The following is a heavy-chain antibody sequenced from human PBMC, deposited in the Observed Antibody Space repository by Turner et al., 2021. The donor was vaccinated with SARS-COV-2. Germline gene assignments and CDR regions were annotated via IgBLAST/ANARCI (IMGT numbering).Heavy chain of an antibody. D-gene: IGHD2-15*01. CDR3: ARGDCSGGSCYDLDY. V-gene: IGHV1-69*01. Sequence: QVQLVQSGAEVKKPGSSVKVSCKASGGIFSTYAISWVRQAPGQGLEWMGGIIPVFGTANYAQHFQGRVTITADESTSYLELSSLRSEDTAVYYCARGDCSGGSCYDLDYWGQGTLVTVSS. J-gene: IGHJ4*02. CDR1: GGIFSTYA. CDR2: IIPVFGTA.